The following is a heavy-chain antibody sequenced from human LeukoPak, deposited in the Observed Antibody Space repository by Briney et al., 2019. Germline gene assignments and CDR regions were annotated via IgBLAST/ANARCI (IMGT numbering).Heavy chain of an antibody. CDR3: ARVCRIAAAGYFDY. V-gene: IGHV4-30-4*01. J-gene: IGHJ4*02. CDR2: IYYSGST. CDR1: GGSISSGDYY. Sequence: SETLSLTCTVSGGSISSGDYYWSWIRQPPGKGLEWIGYIYYSGSTYYNPPLKSRVTISVDTSKNQFSLKLSSVTAADTAVYYCARVCRIAAAGYFDYWGQGTLVTVSS. D-gene: IGHD6-13*01.